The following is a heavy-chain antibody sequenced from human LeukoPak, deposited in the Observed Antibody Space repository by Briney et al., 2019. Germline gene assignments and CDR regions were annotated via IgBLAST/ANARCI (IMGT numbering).Heavy chain of an antibody. CDR3: AKVRAVAGTIDY. Sequence: GGSLRLSCAASGFTLSSYAMSWVRQAPGKWMEWVSAAVGSVGRTYYADSVKGRFTTPTDNPKNTLYLQMNSLRAEDTAVYYCAKVRAVAGTIDYWGRGTLVTVSS. J-gene: IGHJ4*02. D-gene: IGHD6-19*01. CDR1: GFTLSSYA. V-gene: IGHV3-23*01. CDR2: AVGSVGRT.